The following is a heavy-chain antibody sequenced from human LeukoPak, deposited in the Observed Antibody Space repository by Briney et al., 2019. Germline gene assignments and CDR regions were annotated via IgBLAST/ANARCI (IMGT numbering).Heavy chain of an antibody. CDR3: ARHDYGGYYYYGMDV. D-gene: IGHD4-17*01. V-gene: IGHV3-66*04. CDR1: GFTVSSNY. CDR2: IYSGGST. J-gene: IGHJ6*02. Sequence: GGSLRLSCAASGFTVSSNYMSWVRRAPGKGLEWVSVIYSGGSTYYADSVKGRFTISRDNSKNTLYLQMNSLGAEDTAVYYCARHDYGGYYYYGMDVWGQGTTVTVSS.